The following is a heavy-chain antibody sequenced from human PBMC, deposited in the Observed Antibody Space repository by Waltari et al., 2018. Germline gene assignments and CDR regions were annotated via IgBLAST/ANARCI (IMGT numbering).Heavy chain of an antibody. J-gene: IGHJ4*02. Sequence: QVQLQESGPGLVRPSETLSLTCNVSGGSIRSSNYYWGWIRQPPGMGLEWIGSIFYSGSTYYNLSLKSRVTISVDTSKNQFSLKVSSGTAADTAVYYCRRSDSGDYWGPGTLVTVSS. D-gene: IGHD1-26*01. CDR2: IFYSGST. CDR3: RRSDSGDY. CDR1: GGSIRSSNYY. V-gene: IGHV4-39*07.